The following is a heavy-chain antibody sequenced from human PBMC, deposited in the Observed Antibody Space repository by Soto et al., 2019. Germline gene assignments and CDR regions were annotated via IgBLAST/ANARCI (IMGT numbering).Heavy chain of an antibody. J-gene: IGHJ5*02. Sequence: GESLKISCMGSGYKVSTWHNFTSYWIAWVRQMPGEGLEWMGIIYPGDSDTRYSPSFQGQVTISADKSINSVYLQWSSLKASDTATYYCARHAVITSGGVIVSHWFDPWGQGTPVTVPQ. D-gene: IGHD3-16*02. CDR3: ARHAVITSGGVIVSHWFDP. V-gene: IGHV5-51*01. CDR2: IYPGDSDT. CDR1: GYKVSTWHNFTSYW.